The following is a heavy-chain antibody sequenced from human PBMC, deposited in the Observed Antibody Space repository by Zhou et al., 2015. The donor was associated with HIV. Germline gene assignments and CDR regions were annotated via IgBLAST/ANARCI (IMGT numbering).Heavy chain of an antibody. CDR3: AREQWPLLKGGGHYFDY. J-gene: IGHJ4*02. Sequence: QVQLVQSGAEVKKPGSSVKVSCKASGGTFSSYAISWVRQAPGQGLEWMGGIIPIFGTANYAQKFQGRVTITADESTSTAYMELSSLRSEDTAVYYCAREQWPLLKGGGHYFDYWGQGTLVTVSS. V-gene: IGHV1-69*01. CDR2: IIPIFGTA. D-gene: IGHD1-26*01. CDR1: GGTFSSYA.